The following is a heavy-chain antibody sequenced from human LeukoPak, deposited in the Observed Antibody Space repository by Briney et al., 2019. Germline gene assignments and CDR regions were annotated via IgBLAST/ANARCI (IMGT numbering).Heavy chain of an antibody. CDR3: ARVRSSGWFRDAFDY. V-gene: IGHV3-23*01. CDR2: ITGGRTT. J-gene: IGHJ4*02. D-gene: IGHD6-19*01. Sequence: GGSLRLSCAASGFTFSTYAMSWVRQAPGEGLKWVSAITGGRTTYYADSVMGRFTISRDNSKNTLYLQMNSLRAEDTAVYSCARVRSSGWFRDAFDYWGQGTLVTVSS. CDR1: GFTFSTYA.